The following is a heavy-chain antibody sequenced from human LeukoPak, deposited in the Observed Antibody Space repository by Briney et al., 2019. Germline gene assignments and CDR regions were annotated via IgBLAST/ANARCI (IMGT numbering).Heavy chain of an antibody. J-gene: IGHJ4*02. CDR3: AKDRGRYSGYDYADY. CDR2: ISGSGGST. Sequence: PGGSLRLSCAASGFTFSSYAMSWVRQAPGKGLEWVSAISGSGGSTYYADSVKGQFTISRDNSKNTLYLQMNSLRAEDTAVYYCAKDRGRYSGYDYADYWGQGTLVTVSS. D-gene: IGHD5-12*01. V-gene: IGHV3-23*01. CDR1: GFTFSSYA.